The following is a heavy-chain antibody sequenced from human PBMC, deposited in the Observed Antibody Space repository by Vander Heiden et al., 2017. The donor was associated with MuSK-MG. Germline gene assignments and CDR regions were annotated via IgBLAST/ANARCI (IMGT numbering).Heavy chain of an antibody. CDR1: GFTFSSHW. D-gene: IGHD6-13*01. CDR2: IKQDGSEK. CDR3: ASTPGRGSWYYYYYYGMDV. J-gene: IGHJ6*02. V-gene: IGHV3-7*01. Sequence: EVQLVESGGGLVQPGGSLRLSCAASGFTFSSHWMGWVRQAPGKGLEWVANIKQDGSEKYYVDSVKGRFTISRDNAKNSLYLQMNSLRAEDTAVYYCASTPGRGSWYYYYYYGMDVWGQGTTVTVSS.